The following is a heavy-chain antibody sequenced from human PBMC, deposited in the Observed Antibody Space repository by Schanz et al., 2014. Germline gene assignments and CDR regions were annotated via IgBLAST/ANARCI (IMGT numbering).Heavy chain of an antibody. CDR2: IHQSGGT. CDR1: GGDIGNYY. D-gene: IGHD3-3*01. CDR3: AKFLYDDPS. V-gene: IGHV4-59*08. J-gene: IGHJ5*02. Sequence: QVQLQESGPGLVKPSETLSLTCSVSGGDIGNYYWSWIRQPPGKGLEWIGYIHQSGGTNYNPSLKSRVTILXXTPNNQFSLGPTFLXAADTAVYYCAKFLYDDPSWGQGTLVTVSS.